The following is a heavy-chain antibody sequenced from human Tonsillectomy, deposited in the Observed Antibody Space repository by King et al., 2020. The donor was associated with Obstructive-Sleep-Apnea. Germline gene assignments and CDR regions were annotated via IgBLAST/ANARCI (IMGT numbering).Heavy chain of an antibody. Sequence: QLVQSGAEVKKPGESLKISCKGSGYSFTSYWIGWVRQMPGKGLEWMGIIYPGDSDTRYSPSFQGQVTTSADKSISTAFLQWSSLKASDTAMYYCARQGVAGATTAVSDYWGQGTLVTVSS. CDR2: IYPGDSDT. V-gene: IGHV5-51*01. CDR1: GYSFTSYW. D-gene: IGHD1-26*01. J-gene: IGHJ4*02. CDR3: ARQGVAGATTAVSDY.